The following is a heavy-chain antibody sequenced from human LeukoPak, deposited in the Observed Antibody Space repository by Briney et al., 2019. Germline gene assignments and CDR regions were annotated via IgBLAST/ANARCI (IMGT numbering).Heavy chain of an antibody. CDR1: GGSFSGYY. D-gene: IGHD2-21*01. CDR2: INHSGST. Sequence: SETLSLTCAVYGGSFSGYYWSWIRQPPGKGLEWIGEINHSGSTNYNPSLKSRVTISVDTSKNQFSLKLSSVTAADTAVYYCARQEVKADRNFDYWGQGTLVTVSS. V-gene: IGHV4-34*01. CDR3: ARQEVKADRNFDY. J-gene: IGHJ4*02.